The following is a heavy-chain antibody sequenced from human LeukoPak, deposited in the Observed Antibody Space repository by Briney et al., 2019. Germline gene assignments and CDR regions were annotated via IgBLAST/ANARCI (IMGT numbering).Heavy chain of an antibody. CDR2: INHSGST. Sequence: PSETLSLTCTVSGGSISSYYWSWIRQPPGKGLEWIGEINHSGSTNYNPSLKSRVTISVDTSKNQFSLKLSSVTAADTAVYYCARGPYSRSYSTFDYWGQGTLVTVSS. J-gene: IGHJ4*02. V-gene: IGHV4-34*01. D-gene: IGHD1-26*01. CDR1: GGSISSYY. CDR3: ARGPYSRSYSTFDY.